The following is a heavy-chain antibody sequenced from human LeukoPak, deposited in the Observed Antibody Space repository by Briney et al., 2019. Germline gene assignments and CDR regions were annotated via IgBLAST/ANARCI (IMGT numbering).Heavy chain of an antibody. CDR3: GRSAGYCSSTSCYYYDY. CDR2: ISYDGSNK. D-gene: IGHD2-2*01. CDR1: GFTFSSYA. J-gene: IGHJ4*02. Sequence: GGSLRLSCAASGFTFSSYAMHWVRQAPGKGLEWVAVISYDGSNKYYADSVKGRFTISRDNSKNTLYLQMNSLRAEDTAVYYCGRSAGYCSSTSCYYYDYWGQGTLVTVSS. V-gene: IGHV3-30*04.